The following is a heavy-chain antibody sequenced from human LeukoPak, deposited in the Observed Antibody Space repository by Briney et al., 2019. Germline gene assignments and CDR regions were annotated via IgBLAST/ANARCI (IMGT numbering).Heavy chain of an antibody. D-gene: IGHD6-19*01. V-gene: IGHV3-74*01. CDR1: AFTFSRYW. CDR2: INSGGSST. J-gene: IGHJ4*02. Sequence: GGSLRLSCTASAFTFSRYWMHWVRQAPGKGLVWVSHINSGGSSTSYADYVKGRFTISRDNAKNTLYLKMNSLRAEDTAVYYCARVRYSSAWYEEWGQGTLVTVSS. CDR3: ARVRYSSAWYEE.